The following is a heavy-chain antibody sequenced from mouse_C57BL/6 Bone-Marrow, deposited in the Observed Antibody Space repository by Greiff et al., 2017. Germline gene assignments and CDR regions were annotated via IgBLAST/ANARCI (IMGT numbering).Heavy chain of an antibody. D-gene: IGHD5-1*01. CDR3: ASVPFYYYAMDY. CDR2: ISDGGSYT. CDR1: GFTFSSYA. Sequence: VQLKESGGGLVKPGGSLKLSCAASGFTFSSYAMSWVRQTPEKRLEWVATISDGGSYTYYPDNVKGRFTISRDNAKNNLYLQMSHLKSDDTAMYYCASVPFYYYAMDYWGQGTSVTVSS. J-gene: IGHJ4*01. V-gene: IGHV5-4*01.